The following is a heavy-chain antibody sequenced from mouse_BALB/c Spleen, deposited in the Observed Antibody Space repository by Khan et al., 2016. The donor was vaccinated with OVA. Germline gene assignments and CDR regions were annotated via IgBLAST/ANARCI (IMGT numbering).Heavy chain of an antibody. Sequence: EVQLQESGPDLVKPGASVKLSCKASGYSFTLYYMSWVKQSHGKSLEWIGRVNPNTDNINYNQEFKGKAILTVDKSSNTAYMELRSLTSEDSAVYFCAIGHDFFASWGQGTLVTVSA. D-gene: IGHD3-3*01. V-gene: IGHV1-26*01. J-gene: IGHJ3*01. CDR2: VNPNTDNI. CDR3: AIGHDFFAS. CDR1: GYSFTLYY.